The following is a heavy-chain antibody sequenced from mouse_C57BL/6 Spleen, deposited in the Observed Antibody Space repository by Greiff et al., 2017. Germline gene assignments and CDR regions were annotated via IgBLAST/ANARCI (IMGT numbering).Heavy chain of an antibody. CDR2: ISSGSSTI. Sequence: EVMLVESGGGLVKPGGSLKLSCAASGFTFSDYGMHWVRQAPEKGLEWVAYISSGSSTIYYADTVKGRFTISRDNAKDTLFLQMTSLRSEDTAMYYCARNAYYYGPHYCAMDYWGQGTSVTVSS. V-gene: IGHV5-17*01. CDR3: ARNAYYYGPHYCAMDY. CDR1: GFTFSDYG. D-gene: IGHD1-1*01. J-gene: IGHJ4*01.